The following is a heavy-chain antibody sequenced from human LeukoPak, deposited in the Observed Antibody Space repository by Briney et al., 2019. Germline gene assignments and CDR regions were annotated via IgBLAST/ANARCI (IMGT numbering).Heavy chain of an antibody. Sequence: GGSLRLSCAASGFTFRSYWMHWVRQAPGKGLVWVSRINSDGSSTSYADSVKGRFTISRDNAKNTVYLQMNSLRDEDAAVYYCARGQILRSPSTVGWFDPWGKSTLVTVSS. D-gene: IGHD2-21*01. CDR2: INSDGSST. V-gene: IGHV3-74*01. CDR1: GFTFRSYW. CDR3: ARGQILRSPSTVGWFDP. J-gene: IGHJ5*02.